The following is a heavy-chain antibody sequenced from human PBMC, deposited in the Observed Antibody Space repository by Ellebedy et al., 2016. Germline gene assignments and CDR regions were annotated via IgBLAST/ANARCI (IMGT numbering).Heavy chain of an antibody. V-gene: IGHV3-7*01. CDR2: IKEDGSEK. CDR1: GLTFSKYW. J-gene: IGHJ6*02. CDR3: AKGKEGPRPGGMDV. Sequence: GESLKISXEASGLTFSKYWMTWVRQAPGKGLEWVGNIKEDGSEKNYGDSAKGRFTISRDNAKNSLYLQMNSLRVEDTAVYYCAKGKEGPRPGGMDVWGQGTTVSVSS. D-gene: IGHD1-14*01.